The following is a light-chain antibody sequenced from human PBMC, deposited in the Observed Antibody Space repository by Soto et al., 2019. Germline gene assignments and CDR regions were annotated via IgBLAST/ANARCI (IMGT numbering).Light chain of an antibody. CDR1: PSVSSY. CDR2: DAS. J-gene: IGKJ5*01. V-gene: IGKV3-11*01. CDR3: QQRSNWPPRIT. Sequence: EIVLTQSPATLSLSPGERATLSCRASPSVSSYLAWYQQKPGQAPRLLIYDASNRATGIPARFSGSGSGTDFTLTIRSLKPEDFAVYYCQQRSNWPPRITFGQGTRLEIK.